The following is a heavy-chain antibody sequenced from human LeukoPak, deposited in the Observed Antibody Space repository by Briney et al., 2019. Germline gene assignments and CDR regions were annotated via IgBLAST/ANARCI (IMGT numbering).Heavy chain of an antibody. CDR2: IIPIFGTA. Sequence: ASVKVSCKASGGTFSSYAISWVRQAPGQGLEWMGGIIPIFGTANYAQKFQGRVTITTDESTSTAYMELSSLRSEDTAVYYCARGAQGRSLGYGGIVVVPAAYDYWGQGTLVTVSS. J-gene: IGHJ4*02. D-gene: IGHD2-2*01. CDR3: ARGAQGRSLGYGGIVVVPAAYDY. CDR1: GGTFSSYA. V-gene: IGHV1-69*05.